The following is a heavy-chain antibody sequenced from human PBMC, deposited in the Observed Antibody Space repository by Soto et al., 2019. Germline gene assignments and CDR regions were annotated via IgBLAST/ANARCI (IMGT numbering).Heavy chain of an antibody. D-gene: IGHD6-13*01. CDR2: IGTAGDT. Sequence: EAQLVESGGALVQPGGSLRLSCAASGFTFSRFDMHWVRQVIGKGLEWVSGIGTAGDTYYAGFVKGRFTFSRENAKNSVYLQMNSLRVGDTAVYYCTRGADGFDYWGQGTLVTVSS. CDR1: GFTFSRFD. J-gene: IGHJ4*02. V-gene: IGHV3-13*04. CDR3: TRGADGFDY.